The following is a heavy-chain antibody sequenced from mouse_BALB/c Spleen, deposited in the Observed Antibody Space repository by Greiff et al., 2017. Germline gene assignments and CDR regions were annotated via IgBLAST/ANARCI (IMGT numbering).Heavy chain of an antibody. J-gene: IGHJ3*01. D-gene: IGHD2-3*01. CDR3: ARGGWLLAY. CDR2: ILPGSGST. Sequence: QVQLQQSGAELMKPGASVKISCKATGYTLSSYWIEWVKQRPGHGLEWIGEILPGSGSTNYNEKFKGKATFTADTSSNTAYMQLSSLTSEDSAVYYCARGGWLLAYWGQGTLVTVSA. V-gene: IGHV1-9*01. CDR1: GYTLSSYW.